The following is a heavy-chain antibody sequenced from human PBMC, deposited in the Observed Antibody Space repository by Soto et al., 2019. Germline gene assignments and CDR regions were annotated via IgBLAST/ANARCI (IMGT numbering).Heavy chain of an antibody. CDR3: VRSNFDHGFDP. Sequence: ASVKVSCKASGYTFTGYYMHWVRQAPGQGLEWMGWINPNSGGTNYAQKFQGRVTMTRDTTISTAYMELSRLRSDDTAVYYCVRSNFDHGFDPWGQGTLVTVSS. J-gene: IGHJ5*02. CDR2: INPNSGGT. V-gene: IGHV1-2*02. D-gene: IGHD3-9*01. CDR1: GYTFTGYY.